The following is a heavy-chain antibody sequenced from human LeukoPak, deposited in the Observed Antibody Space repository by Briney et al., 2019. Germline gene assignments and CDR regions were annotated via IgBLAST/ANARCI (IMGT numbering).Heavy chain of an antibody. Sequence: PGGSLRLSCAASGFTFSSYSMNWVRQAPGEGLEWVSYISSSSSTIYYADSVKGRFTISRDNAKNSLYLQMNSLRAEDTAVYYCAREGLRLTKLYYYYMDVWGKGTTVTVSS. J-gene: IGHJ6*03. CDR1: GFTFSSYS. CDR2: ISSSSSTI. D-gene: IGHD5-18*01. V-gene: IGHV3-48*01. CDR3: AREGLRLTKLYYYYMDV.